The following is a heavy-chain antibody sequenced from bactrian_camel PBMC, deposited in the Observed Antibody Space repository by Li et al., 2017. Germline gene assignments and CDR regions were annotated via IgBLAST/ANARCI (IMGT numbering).Heavy chain of an antibody. V-gene: IGHV3-2*01. CDR1: RYPAVKDY. Sequence: ESGGGSGQTGGSLTLSCAVSRYPAVKDYMAWFRQSPGKRREGVASIYRKQNATYYAASVKGRFTISYDKETRTVTLQMNSLKEEDTAIYYCAEDTVGRSGSAHWDPARYNLWGQGTQVTVS. CDR3: AEDTVGRSGSAHWDPARYNL. J-gene: IGHJ4*01. D-gene: IGHD2*01. CDR2: IYRKQNAT.